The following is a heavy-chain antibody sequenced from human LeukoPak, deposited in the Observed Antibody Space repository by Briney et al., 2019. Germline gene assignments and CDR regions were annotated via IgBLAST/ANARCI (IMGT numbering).Heavy chain of an antibody. J-gene: IGHJ4*02. CDR3: ARVQGSSGWYIFDY. D-gene: IGHD6-19*01. V-gene: IGHV1-18*01. Sequence: ASVKVSCKASGYTFTSFGISWVRQAPGQGLEWMGWVSAYNANTNFAQNLQGRVTMTTDTSTSTAYMELRSLRSDDTAVYYCARVQGSSGWYIFDYWGQGTLVTVSS. CDR1: GYTFTSFG. CDR2: VSAYNANT.